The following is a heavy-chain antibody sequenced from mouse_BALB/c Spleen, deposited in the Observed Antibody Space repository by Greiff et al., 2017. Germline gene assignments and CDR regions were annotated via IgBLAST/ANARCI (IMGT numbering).Heavy chain of an antibody. CDR3: ARGLLRGTFAY. V-gene: IGHV1S137*01. CDR1: GYTFTDYA. D-gene: IGHD2-3*01. CDR2: ISTYYGDA. Sequence: QMQLKQSGAELVRPGVSVKISCKGSGYTFTDYAMHWVKQSHAKSLEWIGVISTYYGDASYNQKFKGKATMTVDKSSSTAYMELARLTSEDSAIYYCARGLLRGTFAYWGQGTLVTVSA. J-gene: IGHJ3*01.